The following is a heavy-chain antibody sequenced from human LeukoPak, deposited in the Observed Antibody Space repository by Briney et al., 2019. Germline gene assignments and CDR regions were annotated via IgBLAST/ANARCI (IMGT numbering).Heavy chain of an antibody. V-gene: IGHV3-23*01. CDR1: GFAFSVYA. D-gene: IGHD2-15*01. CDR2: INANSGTT. Sequence: GGSLRLSCAASGFAFSVYAMSWLRQPPGKGLEWVSTINANSGTTSYAASVRGRFTISRDTSKNTVYLQMNSLRVEDTAIYYCAKGIVVIMAAGYYFDYWGQGTLVTVSS. CDR3: AKGIVVIMAAGYYFDY. J-gene: IGHJ4*02.